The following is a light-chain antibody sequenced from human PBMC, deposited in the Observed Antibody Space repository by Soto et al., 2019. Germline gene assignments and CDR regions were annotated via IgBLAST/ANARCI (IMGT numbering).Light chain of an antibody. CDR1: QSISTW. CDR2: KAS. Sequence: DIQMTQSPSTLSASVGDRVTITCRASQSISTWLAWYQQKPGKAPKLLIYKASSLESGVPSRFSGSGSGTEFTLTNSSLPSDDFATYYCQQYNSYSSFGQGTKVEIK. J-gene: IGKJ1*01. V-gene: IGKV1-5*03. CDR3: QQYNSYSS.